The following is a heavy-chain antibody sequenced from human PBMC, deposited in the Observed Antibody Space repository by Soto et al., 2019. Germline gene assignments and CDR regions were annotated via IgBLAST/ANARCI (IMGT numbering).Heavy chain of an antibody. CDR2: INPGSADT. Sequence: ASVTVSCKASGYTFPNNDVSWVRQGTGQMLEWMGKINPGSADTGDAQKLQARLTMTTDTSTSTAFMELSNLRSDDTACYYCARVNFVEPFDSWGQGTLVTVSS. CDR1: GYTFPNND. V-gene: IGHV1-8*01. D-gene: IGHD3-16*02. J-gene: IGHJ4*02. CDR3: ARVNFVEPFDS.